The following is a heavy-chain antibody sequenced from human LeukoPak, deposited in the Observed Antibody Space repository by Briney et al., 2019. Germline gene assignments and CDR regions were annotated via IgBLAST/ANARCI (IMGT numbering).Heavy chain of an antibody. CDR3: AKDIAQGYTFGSIEQDY. D-gene: IGHD5-18*01. J-gene: IGHJ4*02. CDR2: ISESGSGT. V-gene: IGHV3-23*01. Sequence: GGSLRLSCAVSGLTFSRYAMSWVRQAPGKGLEWVSAISESGSGTYYADSVKGRFTTSRDNSKDTLSLQMNSLRAEDTAVYYCAKDIAQGYTFGSIEQDYWGQGTLVTVSS. CDR1: GLTFSRYA.